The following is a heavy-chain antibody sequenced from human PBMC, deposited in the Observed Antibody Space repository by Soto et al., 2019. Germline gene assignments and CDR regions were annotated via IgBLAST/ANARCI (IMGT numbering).Heavy chain of an antibody. CDR2: IYFSGST. CDR1: GGSISSCGYY. V-gene: IGHV4-31*03. J-gene: IGHJ4*02. CDR3: ARSPHIQLWSYPSDY. D-gene: IGHD5-18*01. Sequence: SETLSLTCTVSGGSISSCGYYWSWIRQHPGKGLEWIGYIYFSGSTYYNPSLKSRVTISVDTSKNQFSLKLSSVTAADTAVYYCARSPHIQLWSYPSDYWGQGTLVTVS.